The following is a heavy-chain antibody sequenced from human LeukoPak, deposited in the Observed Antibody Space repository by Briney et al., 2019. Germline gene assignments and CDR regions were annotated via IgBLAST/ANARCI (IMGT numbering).Heavy chain of an antibody. V-gene: IGHV3-30*18. J-gene: IGHJ4*02. CDR3: AKDRFLYSSGALGY. D-gene: IGHD6-19*01. CDR2: ISYDGSNK. CDR1: GFTFSSYG. Sequence: GRSLRLSCAASGFTFSSYGMHWVRQAPGKGLEWVAVISYDGSNKYYADSVKCRFTISRDKSKNTLYLQMNSLRAEDTAVYYCAKDRFLYSSGALGYWGQGTLVTVSS.